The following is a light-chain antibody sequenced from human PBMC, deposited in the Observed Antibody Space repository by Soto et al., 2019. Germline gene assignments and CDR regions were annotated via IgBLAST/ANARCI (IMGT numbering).Light chain of an antibody. CDR3: QSYDSSLSGGV. J-gene: IGLJ3*02. Sequence: QSVLTQPPSVSGAPGQRVTISCTGSRSKIGAGYDVHWYQQLPGTAPKLLIYGNSNRPSGVPDRFSGSKSGTSASLAITGLQAEDEADYYCQSYDSSLSGGVFGGGTKLTVL. CDR1: RSKIGAGYD. CDR2: GNS. V-gene: IGLV1-40*01.